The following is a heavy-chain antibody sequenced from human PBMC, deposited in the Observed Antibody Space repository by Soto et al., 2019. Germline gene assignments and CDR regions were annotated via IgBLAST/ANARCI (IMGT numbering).Heavy chain of an antibody. V-gene: IGHV1-18*01. CDR3: ARDDCSSTSCPSHWFDF. Sequence: ASVKVSCKASGYTFTSYGISWVRQAPGQGLEWMGWISAYNGNTNYAQKLQGRVTMTTDTSTSTAYMELRSLRSDDTAVYYCARDDCSSTSCPSHWFDFWGRGTLVTVSS. J-gene: IGHJ5*01. D-gene: IGHD2-2*01. CDR2: ISAYNGNT. CDR1: GYTFTSYG.